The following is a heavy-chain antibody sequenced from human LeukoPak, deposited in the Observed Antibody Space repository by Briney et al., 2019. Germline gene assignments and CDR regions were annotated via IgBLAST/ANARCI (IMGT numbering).Heavy chain of an antibody. CDR3: ARGYCSGGSCYHFFDY. V-gene: IGHV3-21*01. D-gene: IGHD2-15*01. CDR2: ISISSSYI. Sequence: PGGSLRLSCAASGFTFSSYSMNWVRQAPGKGLEWVSSISISSSYIYYADSVKGRFTISRDNAKNSLHLQMNSLRAEDTAVYYCARGYCSGGSCYHFFDYWGQGTLVTVSS. CDR1: GFTFSSYS. J-gene: IGHJ4*02.